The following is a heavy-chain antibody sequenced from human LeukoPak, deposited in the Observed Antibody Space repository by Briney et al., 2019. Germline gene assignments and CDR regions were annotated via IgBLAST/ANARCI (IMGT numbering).Heavy chain of an antibody. V-gene: IGHV4-59*08. J-gene: IGHJ3*02. CDR3: ARQELTGDPDDAFDI. D-gene: IGHD7-27*01. CDR2: IYYSGST. Sequence: PSETLSLNCTVSGGSISSYYWSWIRQPPGKGLEWIGYIYYSGSTNYNPSLKSRVTISVDTSKNQFSLKLSSVTAADTAVYYCARQELTGDPDDAFDIWGQGTMVTVSS. CDR1: GGSISSYY.